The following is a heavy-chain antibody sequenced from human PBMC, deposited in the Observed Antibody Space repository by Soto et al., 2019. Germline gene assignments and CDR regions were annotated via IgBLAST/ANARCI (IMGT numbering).Heavy chain of an antibody. CDR1: GFTFSSYA. Sequence: QVQLVESGGGMVQPGRSLRLSCAASGFTFSSYAMHWVRQAPGKGLEWVAVISYDGSNKYYADSVKGRFTISRDNSKNTLYLQMNSLRADDTAVYYCARDPLWGTAMVLWYFDLWGRGTLVTVSS. CDR3: ARDPLWGTAMVLWYFDL. J-gene: IGHJ2*01. D-gene: IGHD5-18*01. V-gene: IGHV3-30-3*01. CDR2: ISYDGSNK.